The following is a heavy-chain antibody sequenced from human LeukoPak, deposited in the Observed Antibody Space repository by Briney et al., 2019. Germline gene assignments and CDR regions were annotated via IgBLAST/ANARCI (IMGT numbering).Heavy chain of an antibody. CDR2: IYTSGST. Sequence: SETLSLTCTASGGSISSYYWSWIRQPAGKGLEWIGRIYTSGSTNYNPSLKSRVTMSVDTSKNQFSLKLSSVTAADTAVYYCASEAYDQVMDVWGQGTTVTVSS. CDR1: GGSISSYY. D-gene: IGHD3-3*01. V-gene: IGHV4-4*07. CDR3: ASEAYDQVMDV. J-gene: IGHJ6*02.